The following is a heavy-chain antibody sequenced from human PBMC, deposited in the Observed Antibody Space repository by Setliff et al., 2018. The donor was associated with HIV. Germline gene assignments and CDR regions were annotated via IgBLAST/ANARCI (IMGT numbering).Heavy chain of an antibody. CDR3: AQLIAVGGIDY. J-gene: IGHJ4*02. Sequence: SETLSLTCTVSGGSISSTYWSWIRQPPGKGLEWIGYNYYTGTTDYSPTFKSRVTISLDTSKNHFSLNLSSVTAADTAVYYCAQLIAVGGIDYWGQGTLVTVSS. D-gene: IGHD6-19*01. CDR1: GGSISSTY. V-gene: IGHV4-59*12. CDR2: NYYTGTT.